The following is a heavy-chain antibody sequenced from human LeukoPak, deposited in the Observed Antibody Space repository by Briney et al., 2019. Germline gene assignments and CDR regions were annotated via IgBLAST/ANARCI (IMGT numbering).Heavy chain of an antibody. CDR1: GGSISSSSYY. Sequence: SETLSLTCTVSGGSISSSSYYWGWIRQPPGKGLEWIGSIYYSGSTYYNPSLKSRVTISVDTSKNQFSLKLSSVTAADTAVYYCASFDWLLSPADYWGQGTLVTVSS. CDR2: IYYSGST. CDR3: ASFDWLLSPADY. V-gene: IGHV4-39*01. J-gene: IGHJ4*02. D-gene: IGHD3-9*01.